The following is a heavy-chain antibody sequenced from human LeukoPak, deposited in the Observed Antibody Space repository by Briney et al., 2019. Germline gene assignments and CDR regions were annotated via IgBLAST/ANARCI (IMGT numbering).Heavy chain of an antibody. J-gene: IGHJ6*03. CDR3: ARDSPWGGSGSYLGFYYYYYMDV. D-gene: IGHD3-10*01. CDR1: GGSISSSSYY. Sequence: PSETLSLTCTVSGGSISSSSYYWGWIRQPPGTGLEWIGSIYYSGSTYYNPSLKSRVTISVDTSKNQFSLKLSSVTAADTAVYYCARDSPWGGSGSYLGFYYYYYMDVWGKGTTVTVSS. CDR2: IYYSGST. V-gene: IGHV4-39*07.